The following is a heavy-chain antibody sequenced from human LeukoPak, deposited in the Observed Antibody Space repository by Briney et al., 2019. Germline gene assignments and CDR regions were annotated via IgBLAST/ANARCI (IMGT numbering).Heavy chain of an antibody. CDR3: ARVNHYYYYGMDV. V-gene: IGHV4-30-2*01. CDR2: IYHSGTT. CDR1: GGSISSGGYS. J-gene: IGHJ6*01. Sequence: SETLSLTCAVSGGSISSGGYSWSWIRQPPGKGLEWSGYIYHSGTTYYNPSLKSRDTISVDTSKNQFSLKLSSVTAAHTAVYYCARVNHYYYYGMDVWGQGTTVTVSS.